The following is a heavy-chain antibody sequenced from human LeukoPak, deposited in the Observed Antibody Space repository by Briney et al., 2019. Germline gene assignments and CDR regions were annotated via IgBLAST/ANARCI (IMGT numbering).Heavy chain of an antibody. CDR3: ARDRAFSYDSSGYFPIDS. Sequence: GGSLRLSCAASGFTFSSYWMHWVRQVPGKGRVWVSRINRDESSTTYADSVKGRFTISRDNAKNTLYLQMNSLRAEDTAVYYCARDRAFSYDSSGYFPIDSWGQGTLVTVSS. CDR2: INRDESST. V-gene: IGHV3-74*01. D-gene: IGHD3-22*01. J-gene: IGHJ4*02. CDR1: GFTFSSYW.